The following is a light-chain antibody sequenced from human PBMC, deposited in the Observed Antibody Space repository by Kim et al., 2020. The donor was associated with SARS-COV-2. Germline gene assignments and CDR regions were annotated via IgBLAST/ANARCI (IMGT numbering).Light chain of an antibody. Sequence: GQRVTVTCSGNSSNIGPNYVYWYQHFPGTAPKRLIFRNYQRPSGVPDRFSGSKSGTSASLAIIGLRFEDEADYHCAAWDDSLSGWVFGGGTKVTVL. V-gene: IGLV1-47*01. CDR3: AAWDDSLSGWV. CDR2: RNY. J-gene: IGLJ3*02. CDR1: SSNIGPNY.